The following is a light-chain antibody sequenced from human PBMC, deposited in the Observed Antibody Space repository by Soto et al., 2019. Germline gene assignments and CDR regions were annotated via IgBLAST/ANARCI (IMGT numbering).Light chain of an antibody. Sequence: QSVLTQPASVSGSPGQSITISCTGTSSDVGGYNYVSWYQQHPGKAPKLMIYDVNTRPSGVSNRFSGSKSGNTASLTISGLHAEDEADYYCSSYTSSISFGGGTQLTVL. CDR2: DVN. CDR3: SSYTSSIS. V-gene: IGLV2-14*01. CDR1: SSDVGGYNY. J-gene: IGLJ2*01.